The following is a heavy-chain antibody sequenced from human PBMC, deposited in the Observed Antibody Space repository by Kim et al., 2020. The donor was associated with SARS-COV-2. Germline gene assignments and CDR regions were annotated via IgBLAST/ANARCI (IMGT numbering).Heavy chain of an antibody. Sequence: GGSLRLSCAASGFTVSSNYMSWVRQAPGKGLEWVSVIYSGGSTYYADSVKGRFTISRDNSKNTLYLQMNSLRAEDTAVYYCARAKGYYDSSGYWAYWGQGTLVTVSS. J-gene: IGHJ4*02. CDR1: GFTVSSNY. CDR2: IYSGGST. CDR3: ARAKGYYDSSGYWAY. D-gene: IGHD3-22*01. V-gene: IGHV3-53*01.